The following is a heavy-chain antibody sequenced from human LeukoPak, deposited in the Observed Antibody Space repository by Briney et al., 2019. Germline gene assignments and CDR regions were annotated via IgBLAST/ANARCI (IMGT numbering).Heavy chain of an antibody. J-gene: IGHJ4*02. CDR2: TKQDRSEK. Sequence: GGSLRLSCAASGFTFSSYWMTWVRQAPGKGLEWVAGTKQDRSEKLYVDSVKGRFTISRDNAKNSLFLQMNSLRPEDTAVYYCARGYNAYLYWGQGTLVTVSS. CDR3: ARGYNAYLY. V-gene: IGHV3-7*05. D-gene: IGHD5-12*01. CDR1: GFTFSSYW.